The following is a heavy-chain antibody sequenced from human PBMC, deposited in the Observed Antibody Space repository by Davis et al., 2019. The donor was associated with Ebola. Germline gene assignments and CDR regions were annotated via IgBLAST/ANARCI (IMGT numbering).Heavy chain of an antibody. J-gene: IGHJ4*02. D-gene: IGHD4-11*01. CDR2: IYSGGTT. V-gene: IGHV3-53*01. CDR3: AKPHEPDSDYRALHC. Sequence: GESLKISCAASGFTVDTNYMNWVRQAPGKGLEWVSVIYSGGTTYYGDSVKGRFTISRDNSKNTLYLQMNRLRAEDTAVYYCAKPHEPDSDYRALHCWGQGTLVTVSS. CDR1: GFTVDTNY.